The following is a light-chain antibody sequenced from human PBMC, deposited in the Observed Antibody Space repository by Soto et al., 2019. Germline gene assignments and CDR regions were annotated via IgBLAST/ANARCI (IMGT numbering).Light chain of an antibody. CDR1: SSDIGDNNY. Sequence: QSVLTQPASVSGSPGQSITISCTGTSSDIGDNNYVSWYQQHPGKAPKLMIYDVRHRPSGVSIRLSGSKSGNTASLTISDLQAEDEADYYCSSYRISSTYVFGTGTKVTVL. CDR2: DVR. CDR3: SSYRISSTYV. J-gene: IGLJ1*01. V-gene: IGLV2-14*01.